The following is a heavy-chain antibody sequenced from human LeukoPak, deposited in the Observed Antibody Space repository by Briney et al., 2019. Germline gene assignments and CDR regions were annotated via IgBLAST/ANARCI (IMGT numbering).Heavy chain of an antibody. D-gene: IGHD2-15*01. J-gene: IGHJ3*02. CDR3: AREDDCSGGSCYFLDAFDI. V-gene: IGHV1-2*06. CDR1: GYTFTGNY. CDR2: INPNSGGT. Sequence: ASVKVSCKXSGYTFTGNYMHWVRQAPRQGLEWMGRINPNSGGTNYSQKFQGRVTMTRDTSISTAYMELSRLRSDDTAVYYCAREDDCSGGSCYFLDAFDIWGQGTMVTVSS.